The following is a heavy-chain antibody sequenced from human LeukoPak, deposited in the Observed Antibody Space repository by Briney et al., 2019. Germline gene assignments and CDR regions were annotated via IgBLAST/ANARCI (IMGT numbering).Heavy chain of an antibody. J-gene: IGHJ4*02. Sequence: PGGSLRLSCAASGFTFSGFSMNWVRQAPGKGLEWVSYISSSSSTIYYADSVKGRFTISRDNAKNSLYPQMNSLRDEDTAVYYCASRGATGDYWGQGTLVTVSS. CDR1: GFTFSGFS. CDR3: ASRGATGDY. D-gene: IGHD1-1*01. V-gene: IGHV3-48*02. CDR2: ISSSSSTI.